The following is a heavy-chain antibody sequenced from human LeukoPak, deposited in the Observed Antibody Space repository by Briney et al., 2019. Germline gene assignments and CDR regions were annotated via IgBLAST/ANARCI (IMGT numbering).Heavy chain of an antibody. CDR1: GFTFSSYA. CDR3: AKDLRLLWFGELGNFDY. D-gene: IGHD3-10*01. J-gene: IGHJ4*02. Sequence: GGSLRLSCEASGFTFSSYAMSWVRQDPGKGLEWVSAISGSGGSTYYADYVKGRFTISRDNSKNTLYLQMNSLRAEDTAVYYCAKDLRLLWFGELGNFDYWGQGTLVTVSS. V-gene: IGHV3-23*01. CDR2: ISGSGGST.